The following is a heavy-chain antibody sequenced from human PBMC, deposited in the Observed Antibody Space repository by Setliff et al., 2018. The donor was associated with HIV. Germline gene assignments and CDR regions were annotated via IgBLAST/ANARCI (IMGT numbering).Heavy chain of an antibody. V-gene: IGHV3-11*04. J-gene: IGHJ2*01. D-gene: IGHD3-22*01. CDR2: ISSSGSTI. CDR1: GFTFSDYY. Sequence: GGSLRLSCAASGFTFSDYYMSWIRQAPGKGLEWVSYISSSGSTIYYADSVKGRFTISRDKAKNSLYLQMNSLRAEDTAVYYCARAPLYDSSGYPLVYWYFDLWGRGTPVTVSS. CDR3: ARAPLYDSSGYPLVYWYFDL.